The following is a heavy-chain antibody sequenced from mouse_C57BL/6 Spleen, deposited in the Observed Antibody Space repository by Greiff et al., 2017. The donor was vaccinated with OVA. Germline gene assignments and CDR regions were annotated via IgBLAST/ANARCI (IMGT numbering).Heavy chain of an antibody. CDR1: GFTFSSYA. CDR2: ISSGGDYI. V-gene: IGHV5-9-1*02. D-gene: IGHD2-4*01. Sequence: EVKLVESGEGLVKPGGSLKLSCAASGFTFSSYAMSWVRQTPEKRLEWVAYISSGGDYIYSADTVKGRFTISRDTARNTLYLQMSSLKSEDTAMYDGTRDRYDYAAWFDYWGQGTLVTVSA. CDR3: TRDRYDYAAWFDY. J-gene: IGHJ3*01.